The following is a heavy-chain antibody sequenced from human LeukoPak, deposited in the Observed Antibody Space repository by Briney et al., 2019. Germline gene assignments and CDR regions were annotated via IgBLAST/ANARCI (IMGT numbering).Heavy chain of an antibody. CDR3: ARDLRSAADY. V-gene: IGHV3-74*01. CDR2: INTDGSGSGT. CDR1: GFTFSSDW. Sequence: GGSLRLSRAASGFTFSSDWMHWVRQAPGKGLVWVSRINTDGSGSGTSYADSVKGRFTISRDNAKNTLYLQMNSLRVEDTAVYYCARDLRSAADYWGQGTLVTVSS. J-gene: IGHJ4*02.